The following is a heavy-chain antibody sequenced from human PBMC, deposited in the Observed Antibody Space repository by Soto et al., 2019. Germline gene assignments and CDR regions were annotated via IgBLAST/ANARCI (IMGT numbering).Heavy chain of an antibody. CDR1: GYNFGSYS. CDR2: IYPRDSDV. V-gene: IGHV5-51*01. Sequence: PGESLKISCKAPGYNFGSYSIVWVRQMPGKALEWMGFIYPRDSDVRYGPSFQGQVTISAARTISTAYLQWNSRKASASAINYCARGRYTYTDVFMDYFAPLGPGTLVTV. CDR3: ARGRYTYTDVFMDYFAP. D-gene: IGHD2-2*02. J-gene: IGHJ5*02.